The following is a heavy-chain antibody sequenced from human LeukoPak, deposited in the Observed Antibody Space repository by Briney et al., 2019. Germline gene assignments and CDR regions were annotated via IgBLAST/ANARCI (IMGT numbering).Heavy chain of an antibody. CDR2: IDYSGAYT. V-gene: IGHV3-23*01. Sequence: PGGSLRLSCAASGFIFSTYAVSWVRQAPGKGLEWVSTIDYSGAYTYYADSVKGRFTISRDNSKNTLYMQMNSLRAEDTAIYYCAKVPYSDYGSGRPPFMDVWGQGTTVAVS. CDR3: AKVPYSDYGSGRPPFMDV. CDR1: GFIFSTYA. J-gene: IGHJ6*02. D-gene: IGHD3-10*01.